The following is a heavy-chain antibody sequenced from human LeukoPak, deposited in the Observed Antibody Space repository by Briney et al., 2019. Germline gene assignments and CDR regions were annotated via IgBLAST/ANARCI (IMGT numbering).Heavy chain of an antibody. CDR3: ARDEGAGATTDY. CDR2: ISAYNGNT. CDR1: VYTFTIHS. V-gene: IGHV1-18*01. Sequence: GASVNVSCKGSVYTFTIHSISWVRQAPGQGPEWMGWISAYNGNTNYAQKFQGRVTMTTDTSTSTAYMELRSLRSDDTAVYYRARDEGAGATTDYWGQGTLVTVSS. J-gene: IGHJ4*02. D-gene: IGHD1-26*01.